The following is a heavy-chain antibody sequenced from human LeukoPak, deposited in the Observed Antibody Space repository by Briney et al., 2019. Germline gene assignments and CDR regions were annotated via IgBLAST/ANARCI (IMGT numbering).Heavy chain of an antibody. J-gene: IGHJ6*03. Sequence: GGSLRLSCAASGFTFSSYWMSWVRQAPGKGLEWVAFIRYDGSNKYYADSVKGRFTISRDNAKNSLYLQMNSLRAEDTAVYYCARDHFTYYYGSGSYYNYYYMDVWGKGTTVTVSS. V-gene: IGHV3-7*01. D-gene: IGHD3-10*01. CDR2: IRYDGSNK. CDR1: GFTFSSYW. CDR3: ARDHFTYYYGSGSYYNYYYMDV.